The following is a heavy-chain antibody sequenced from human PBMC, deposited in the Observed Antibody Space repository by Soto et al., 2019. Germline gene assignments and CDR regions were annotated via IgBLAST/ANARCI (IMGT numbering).Heavy chain of an antibody. CDR3: ARAGGLLVDY. J-gene: IGHJ4*02. CDR1: GFMFSSYA. D-gene: IGHD1-26*01. V-gene: IGHV3-30-3*01. Sequence: QVQLVESGGGVVQPGRSLRLSCAASGFMFSSYAMHWVRQAPGKGLEWVAVQTYDGSNKYYADSVKGRFTISRDNSKNTLYLHMNSLRAEDTAVYYYARAGGLLVDYWGQGTLVTVSS. CDR2: QTYDGSNK.